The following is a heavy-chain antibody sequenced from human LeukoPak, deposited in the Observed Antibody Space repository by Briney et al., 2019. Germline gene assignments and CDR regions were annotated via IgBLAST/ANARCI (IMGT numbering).Heavy chain of an antibody. CDR1: GYSFTSYW. CDR3: VRGTMIVVVIPDAFDI. V-gene: IGHV5-51*01. D-gene: IGHD3-22*01. Sequence: GESLKISCKGSGYSFTSYWIGWVRQLPGKGLEWMGIIYPGDSDTRYSPSFQGQVTISADKSISTAYLQWSSLKASDTAMYYCVRGTMIVVVIPDAFDIWGQGTMVTVSS. J-gene: IGHJ3*02. CDR2: IYPGDSDT.